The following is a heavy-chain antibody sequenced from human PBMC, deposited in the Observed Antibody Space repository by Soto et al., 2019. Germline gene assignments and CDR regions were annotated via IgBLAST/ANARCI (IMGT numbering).Heavy chain of an antibody. CDR3: ERDVFPGSSCLYFDAFDI. CDR2: IRKDGSQR. J-gene: IGHJ3*02. Sequence: EVQLVESGGGLVQPGGSLTLSCAASEFAFSSYWMTWVRQAPGKGLEWVANIRKDGSQRSYLDSVRGRFTISRDNSKNSLYLQMNSLRAEDTALYFCERDVFPGSSCLYFDAFDIWGQGTMVTVSS. D-gene: IGHD6-13*01. CDR1: EFAFSSYW. V-gene: IGHV3-7*05.